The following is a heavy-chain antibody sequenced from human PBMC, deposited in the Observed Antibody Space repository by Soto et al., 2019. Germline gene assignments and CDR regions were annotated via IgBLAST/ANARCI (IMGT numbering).Heavy chain of an antibody. D-gene: IGHD6-19*01. V-gene: IGHV3-7*03. J-gene: IGHJ4*02. CDR2: IKQDGSEK. CDR1: GFTFSSYW. Sequence: VGSLRLSCAASGFTFSSYWMSWVRQAPGKGLEWVANIKQDGSEKYYVDSVKGRFTISRDNAKNSLYLQMNSLRAEDTAVYYCARDEGQWLVGGFDYWGQGTLVTVSS. CDR3: ARDEGQWLVGGFDY.